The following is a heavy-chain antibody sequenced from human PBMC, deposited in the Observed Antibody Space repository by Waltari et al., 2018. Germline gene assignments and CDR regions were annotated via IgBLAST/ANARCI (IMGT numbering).Heavy chain of an antibody. CDR3: ARPPFTSSWYYFDR. CDR2: ISPQNGDT. V-gene: IGHV1-18*01. Sequence: MQSGPEVKRPGASVNVSCKASGYIFTNYGVSWVRQDPGQGLEYMGWISPQNGDTNFVQKFRGRVTMTTDTSTSTAYMELRSLTPDDTAIYFCARPPFTSSWYYFDRWGQGTLVTVSS. CDR1: GYIFTNYG. D-gene: IGHD3-22*01. J-gene: IGHJ4*02.